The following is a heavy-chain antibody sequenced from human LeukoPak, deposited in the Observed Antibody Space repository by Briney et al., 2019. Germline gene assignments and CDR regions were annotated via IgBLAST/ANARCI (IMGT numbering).Heavy chain of an antibody. D-gene: IGHD3-10*01. CDR1: GFTFSSYG. Sequence: GGSLRLSCAASGFTFSSYGMSWVRQAPGKGLEWVSAISGSGGSTYYADSVKGRFTISRDNSKNTLYLQMNSLRAEDTAVYYCAKDRDGSGPYNWFDPWGQGTLVTVSS. V-gene: IGHV3-23*01. CDR3: AKDRDGSGPYNWFDP. CDR2: ISGSGGST. J-gene: IGHJ5*02.